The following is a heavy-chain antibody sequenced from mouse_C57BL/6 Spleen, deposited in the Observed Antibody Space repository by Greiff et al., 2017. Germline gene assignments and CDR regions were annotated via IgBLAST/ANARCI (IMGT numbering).Heavy chain of an antibody. CDR1: GFTFSDYG. CDR3: AHSNYAMDY. J-gene: IGHJ4*01. Sequence: EVKLQESGGGLVKPGGSLKLSCAASGFTFSDYGMHWVRQAPEKGLEWVAYISSGSSTIYYADTVKGRFTISRDNAKNTLFLQMTSLRSEDTAMYYCAHSNYAMDYWGQGTSVTVSS. D-gene: IGHD2-5*01. V-gene: IGHV5-17*01. CDR2: ISSGSSTI.